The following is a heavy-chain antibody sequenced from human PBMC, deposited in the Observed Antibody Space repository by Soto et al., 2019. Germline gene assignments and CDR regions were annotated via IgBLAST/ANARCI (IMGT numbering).Heavy chain of an antibody. CDR2: IFPKFGTT. CDR3: EAEMTFGKLSVV. Sequence: QVQLVQSGAEVKKPWSSVKVSCKASGDTDTKYVISWVRQAPGQGLEWMGGIFPKFGTTYSAQKLQDRLTITADESTSTVYMQLSSLRLDDTAVYYCEAEMTFGKLSVVWGQGTTVTVSS. J-gene: IGHJ6*02. CDR1: GDTDTKYV. V-gene: IGHV1-69*01. D-gene: IGHD3-16*02.